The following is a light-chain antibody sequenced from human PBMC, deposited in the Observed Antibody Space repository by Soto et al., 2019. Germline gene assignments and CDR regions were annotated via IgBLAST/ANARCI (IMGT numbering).Light chain of an antibody. J-gene: IGKJ1*01. CDR3: QQRERT. V-gene: IGKV3-11*01. CDR1: PSVLTY. CDR2: EAS. Sequence: VLTQSPATLSFSPLERATLSCRASPSVLTYIAWYQQKPGQAPRLLIYEASKRATGVPARFSGSGSGTDFTLTISSLEPEDFAVYFCQQRERTFGQGTKV.